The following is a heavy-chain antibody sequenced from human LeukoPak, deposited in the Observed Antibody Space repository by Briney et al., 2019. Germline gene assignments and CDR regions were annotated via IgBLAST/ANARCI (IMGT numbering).Heavy chain of an antibody. J-gene: IGHJ6*02. CDR2: ISAYNGNT. D-gene: IGHD2-2*01. CDR3: ARDPAYCSSTSCYFFMAPYYYYGMDV. V-gene: IGHV1-18*01. CDR1: GYTFTSYG. Sequence: ASVKVSCKASGYTFTSYGISWVRQAPGQGLEWMGWISAYNGNTNYAQKLQGRVTMTTDTSTSTAYMELRSLRFDDTAVYYCARDPAYCSSTSCYFFMAPYYYYGMDVWGQGTTVTVSS.